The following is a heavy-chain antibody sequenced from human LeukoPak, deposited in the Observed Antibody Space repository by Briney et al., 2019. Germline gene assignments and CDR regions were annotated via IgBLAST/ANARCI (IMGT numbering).Heavy chain of an antibody. CDR2: IYYSGST. J-gene: IGHJ4*02. CDR1: GGSISSHY. V-gene: IGHV4-59*11. CDR3: ARARPLVGYFDY. D-gene: IGHD2-8*02. Sequence: PSETLSLTCTVSGGSISSHYWSWLRQPPGKGLEWIGYIYYSGSTNYNPSLKSRVTISVDTSKNQFSLKLSSVTAADTAVYYCARARPLVGYFDYWGQGTLVTVSS.